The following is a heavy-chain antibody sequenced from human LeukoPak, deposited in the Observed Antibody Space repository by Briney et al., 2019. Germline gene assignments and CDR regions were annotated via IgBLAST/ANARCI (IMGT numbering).Heavy chain of an antibody. CDR2: IDPSGTT. V-gene: IGHV4-34*01. CDR1: GGSFSGNY. D-gene: IGHD1-14*01. CDR3: GGDPEEFPHMDL. J-gene: IGHJ6*03. Sequence: SETLSLTCAIYGGSFSGNYWSWIRQPPGKGLEWIGKIDPSGTTNYNPSLKSRVTISGDTSKNQFSLNLTSVTAADTAVYYCGGDPEEFPHMDLWGKGTTVTVSS.